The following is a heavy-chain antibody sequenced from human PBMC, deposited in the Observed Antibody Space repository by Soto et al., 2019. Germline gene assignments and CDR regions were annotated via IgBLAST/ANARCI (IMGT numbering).Heavy chain of an antibody. V-gene: IGHV4-59*13. CDR3: AILSVDLNDYWILDP. J-gene: IGHJ5*02. CDR2: VSYTGST. Sequence: SETLSLTCTVSGGSISSYYWSWIRQPPGKGLEWIGYVSYTGSTYYNPSLQSRVTISLGTSMNRFSLKVASVTAADTAVYYCAILSVDLNDYWILDPCGQGTLVPGSS. CDR1: GGSISSYY. D-gene: IGHD1-1*01.